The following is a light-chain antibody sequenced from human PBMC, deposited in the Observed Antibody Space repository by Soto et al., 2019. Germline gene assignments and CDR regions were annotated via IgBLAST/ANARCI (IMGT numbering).Light chain of an antibody. V-gene: IGKV3D-7*01. J-gene: IGKJ4*01. CDR1: QSLSNTY. CDR2: GAS. Sequence: EIVMTQSPVTLSLSPGDRATLSCRASQSLSNTYISWYQQKPGQAPRLLIYGASTRATGIPARFSGSGSGTDFTLTISGLQPEDFALYYCHQDFDLPLTFGGGTKVEIK. CDR3: HQDFDLPLT.